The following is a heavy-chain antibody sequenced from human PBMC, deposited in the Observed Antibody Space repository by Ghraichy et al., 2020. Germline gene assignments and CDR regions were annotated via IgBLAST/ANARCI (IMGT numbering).Heavy chain of an antibody. CDR3: AKEREGSCYYSFRGDYYGRAV. D-gene: IGHD3-22*01. CDR2: TSYDGSNK. Sequence: GGSLRLSCAASGFTFSRYGMHWVRQAPGKGLEWVAVTSYDGSNKYYADSVKGRFTISRDNSKNTLYLQMNSLRAEDTAVYYCAKEREGSCYYSFRGDYYGRAVWGQGTTVTVAS. V-gene: IGHV3-30*18. J-gene: IGHJ6*02. CDR1: GFTFSRYG.